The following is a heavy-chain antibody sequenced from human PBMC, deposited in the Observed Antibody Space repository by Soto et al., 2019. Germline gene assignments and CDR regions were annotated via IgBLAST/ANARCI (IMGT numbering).Heavy chain of an antibody. CDR3: ASWYCSGGSCYEGLTNAFDI. J-gene: IGHJ3*02. Sequence: SSETLSLTCTVSGGSISSYYWSWIRQPPGKGLEWIGYIYYSGSTNYNPSLKSRVTISVDTSKNQFSLKLSSVTAADTAVYYCASWYCSGGSCYEGLTNAFDIWGQGTMVTVSS. CDR1: GGSISSYY. D-gene: IGHD2-15*01. CDR2: IYYSGST. V-gene: IGHV4-59*01.